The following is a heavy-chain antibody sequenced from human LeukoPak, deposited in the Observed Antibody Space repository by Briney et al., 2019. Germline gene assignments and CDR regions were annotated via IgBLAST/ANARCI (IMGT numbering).Heavy chain of an antibody. CDR2: ISGSGGST. CDR3: AKIDTGYSYYYYYLDV. J-gene: IGHJ6*03. CDR1: GFTFSSYA. Sequence: PGGSLRLSCAASGFTFSSYAMSWVRQAPGKGLEWVSTISGSGGSTYYADSVKGRFTISRDNSKNTLYLQMNSLRAEDTAVYYCAKIDTGYSYYYYYLDVWGKGTTVTVSS. D-gene: IGHD6-13*01. V-gene: IGHV3-23*01.